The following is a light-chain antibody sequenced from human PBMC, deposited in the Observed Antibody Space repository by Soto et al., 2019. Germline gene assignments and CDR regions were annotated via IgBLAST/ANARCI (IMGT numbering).Light chain of an antibody. CDR3: QEYYSDHCI. J-gene: IGKJ2*01. Sequence: DVQMTKSPSTQSAPVGDRVTITGRASQTISTGLAWYQQKPGEAPKLLIHTASTLESGAPSRFSGSGSGTECTLTSSSLQADDFAIYYCQEYYSDHCIFGQGTKVEVK. CDR1: QTISTG. V-gene: IGKV1-5*01. CDR2: TAS.